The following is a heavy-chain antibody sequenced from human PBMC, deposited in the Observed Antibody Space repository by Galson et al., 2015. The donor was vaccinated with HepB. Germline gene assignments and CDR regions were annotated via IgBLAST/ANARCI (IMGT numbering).Heavy chain of an antibody. CDR2: ISYDGSNK. D-gene: IGHD2-21*01. J-gene: IGHJ6*02. Sequence: SLRLSCAASGFTFSSYAMHWVRQAPGKGLEWVAVISYDGSNKYYADSVKGRFTISRDNSKNTLYLQMNSLRAEDTAVYYCARTCGGDCYYGMDVWGQGTTVTVS. CDR1: GFTFSSYA. CDR3: ARTCGGDCYYGMDV. V-gene: IGHV3-30-3*01.